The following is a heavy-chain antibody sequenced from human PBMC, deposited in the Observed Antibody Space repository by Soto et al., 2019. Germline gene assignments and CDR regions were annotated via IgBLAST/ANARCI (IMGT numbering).Heavy chain of an antibody. V-gene: IGHV1-69*02. J-gene: IGHJ6*03. D-gene: IGHD3-9*01. CDR2: SIPILGIA. CDR3: ARSDDLPYFDLNDYYYYYMDV. Sequence: QVQLVQSGAEVKKPGSSVKVSCKASGGTFSSYTVTWVRQAPGQGLEWMGRSIPILGIANYAQKFQGRVTITADKSTSTAYMELSSLRSEDTAVYYCARSDDLPYFDLNDYYYYYMDVWGKGTTVTVSS. CDR1: GGTFSSYT.